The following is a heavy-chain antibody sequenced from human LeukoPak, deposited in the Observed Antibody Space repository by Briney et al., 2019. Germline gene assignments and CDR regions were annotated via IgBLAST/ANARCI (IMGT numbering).Heavy chain of an antibody. J-gene: IGHJ3*02. CDR3: ARFLRWGAFDI. CDR1: GFTFSSYS. Sequence: GGSLRLSCAASGFTFSSYSMNWVRQAPGKGLEWVSSISSSSSYIYSADSLKGRFTISRDNAKNSLYLQMNNLRAEDTAVYYCARFLRWGAFDIWGQGRMVTVSS. D-gene: IGHD4-23*01. CDR2: ISSSSSYI. V-gene: IGHV3-21*01.